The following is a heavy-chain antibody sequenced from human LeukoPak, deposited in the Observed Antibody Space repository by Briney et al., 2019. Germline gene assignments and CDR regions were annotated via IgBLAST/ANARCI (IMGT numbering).Heavy chain of an antibody. J-gene: IGHJ5*02. V-gene: IGHV4-34*01. D-gene: IGHD1-7*01. Sequence: SSETLSLTCAVYGGSFSGYYWSWIRQPPGKGLEWIGEINHSGSTNYNPSLKSRVTISVDTSKNQFSLKLSSVTAADTAVYYCASYSGVELRSNWFDPWGQGTLVTVSS. CDR1: GGSFSGYY. CDR3: ASYSGVELRSNWFDP. CDR2: INHSGST.